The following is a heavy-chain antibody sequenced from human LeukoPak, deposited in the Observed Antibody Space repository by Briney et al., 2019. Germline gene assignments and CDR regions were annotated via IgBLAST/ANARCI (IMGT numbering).Heavy chain of an antibody. Sequence: PGGSLRLSCAASGFTFSSYWMSWVRHPPGKGLEWVAKTNQGGTEKYYVDSVKGRFTISRDNAKNSLYLQMNSLRVEDTATYYCAKVAHYYYGSESYYFFEHWGQGTPVTASS. J-gene: IGHJ4*02. CDR1: GFTFSSYW. CDR3: AKVAHYYYGSESYYFFEH. V-gene: IGHV3-7*01. D-gene: IGHD3-10*01. CDR2: TNQGGTEK.